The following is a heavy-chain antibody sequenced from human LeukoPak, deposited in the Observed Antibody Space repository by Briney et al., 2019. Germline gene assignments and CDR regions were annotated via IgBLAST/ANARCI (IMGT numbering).Heavy chain of an antibody. Sequence: EASVKVSCKASGYTFTGYYMHWVRQAPGQGLEWMGWINPNSGGTNYAQKFQGRVTMTRDTSISTAYMELSRLRSDDTAVYYCAREDIVVVPAAQGGFDPWGQGTLVTVSS. CDR3: AREDIVVVPAAQGGFDP. D-gene: IGHD2-2*01. V-gene: IGHV1-2*02. CDR2: INPNSGGT. J-gene: IGHJ5*02. CDR1: GYTFTGYY.